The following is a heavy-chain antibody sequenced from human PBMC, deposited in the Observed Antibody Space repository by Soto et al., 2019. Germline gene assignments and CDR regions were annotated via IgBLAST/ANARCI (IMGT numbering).Heavy chain of an antibody. D-gene: IGHD1-26*01. V-gene: IGHV1-58*01. CDR3: ARTDSGSYYYFDY. CDR1: GFTFTSSA. Sequence: SVKVSCKASGFTFTSSAVQWVRQARGQRLEWIGWIVVGSGNTNYAQKFQERVTITRDMSTSTAYMELSSLRSEDTAVYYCARTDSGSYYYFDYWGQGTLVTVSS. CDR2: IVVGSGNT. J-gene: IGHJ4*02.